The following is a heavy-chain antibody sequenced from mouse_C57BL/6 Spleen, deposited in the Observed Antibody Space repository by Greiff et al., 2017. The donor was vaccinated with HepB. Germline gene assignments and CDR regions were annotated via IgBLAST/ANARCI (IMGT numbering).Heavy chain of an antibody. V-gene: IGHV5-15*01. J-gene: IGHJ4*01. CDR1: GFTFSDYG. Sequence: DVMLVESGGGLVQPGGSLKLSCAASGFTFSDYGMAWVRQAPRKGPEWVAFISNLAYSIYYADTVTGRSTISRENAKNTLYLEMSSLRSEDTAMYYCARHDRNLYCAMDYWGQGTSVTVSS. CDR2: ISNLAYSI. CDR3: ARHDRNLYCAMDY. D-gene: IGHD2-14*01.